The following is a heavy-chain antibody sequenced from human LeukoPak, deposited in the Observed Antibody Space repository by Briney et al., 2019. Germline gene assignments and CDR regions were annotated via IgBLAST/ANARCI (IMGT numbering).Heavy chain of an antibody. CDR3: ARDKSGNSGWYSYFDY. CDR2: IDPNSGDT. V-gene: IGHV1-2*02. CDR1: GYTFIGFT. D-gene: IGHD6-19*01. J-gene: IGHJ4*02. Sequence: ASVKVSCKASGYTFIGFTLNWVRQAPGQGLEWMGWIDPNSGDTNYAQRFQGRVTMTRDTSIGTAYMELSGLRSHDTALYYCARDKSGNSGWYSYFDYWGQGTLVTVSS.